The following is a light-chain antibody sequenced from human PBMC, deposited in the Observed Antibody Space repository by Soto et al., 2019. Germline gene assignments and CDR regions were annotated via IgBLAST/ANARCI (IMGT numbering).Light chain of an antibody. J-gene: IGKJ1*01. CDR1: QSVSSN. V-gene: IGKV3-15*01. CDR3: QQYNNCPPT. CDR2: GAS. Sequence: EIVLTHSPGTLSLSPWERATLSCRASQSVSSNHLAWYQQKRGQPPRLLIYGASTRATGIPARFSGSGSGTEFTLTISSLQSEDFAVYYCQQYNNCPPTFGQGTKVDIK.